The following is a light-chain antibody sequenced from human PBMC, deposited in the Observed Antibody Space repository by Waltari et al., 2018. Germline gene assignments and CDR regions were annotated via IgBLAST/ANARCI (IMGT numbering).Light chain of an antibody. J-gene: IGLJ1*01. V-gene: IGLV2-11*01. CDR3: CSYAGNYANYV. CDR2: DVN. Sequence: QSALIQPRAVSRSPGQSVIISCTGASSDVGAYDYVSEYQQHPGKAPTLIMYDVNDPPSGVPDRFPGSKSGNTASLPISGLQAEDEADYYCCSYAGNYANYVFGTGTKLT. CDR1: SSDVGAYDY.